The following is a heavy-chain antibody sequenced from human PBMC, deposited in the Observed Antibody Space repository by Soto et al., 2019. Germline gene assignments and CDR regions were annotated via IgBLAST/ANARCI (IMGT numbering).Heavy chain of an antibody. V-gene: IGHV4-59*01. CDR2: VYNSGST. J-gene: IGHJ4*02. CDR3: ARYRREAVAGYTLDN. D-gene: IGHD6-13*01. Sequence: LSLTCTVSGGSISSNYWTWIRQPPGKGLEWIGYVYNSGSTNYNPSLKSRVTISEDTSKSQFSLKVNSMTAADTAVYYCARYRREAVAGYTLDNWGQGTLVT. CDR1: GGSISSNY.